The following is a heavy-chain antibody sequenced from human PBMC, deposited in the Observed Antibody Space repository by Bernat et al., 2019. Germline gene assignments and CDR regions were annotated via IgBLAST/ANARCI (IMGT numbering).Heavy chain of an antibody. V-gene: IGHV3-53*02. CDR3: ASAGAAVDQFDY. D-gene: IGHD3-10*01. J-gene: IGHJ4*02. Sequence: EVQLVETGGGLIQLGGSLRLSCAASGFTVSSNYMSWVRQAPGKGLEWASVINSGDYAYYADSVRDRFTISRDNAKNTVYLQMNSLRAEDTAVYYWASAGAAVDQFDYWGQGTVVTVAS. CDR2: INSGDYA. CDR1: GFTVSSNY.